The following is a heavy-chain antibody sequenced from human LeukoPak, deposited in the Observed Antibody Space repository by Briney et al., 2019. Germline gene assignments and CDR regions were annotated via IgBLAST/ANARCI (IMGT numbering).Heavy chain of an antibody. Sequence: ASVKVSCKASGYTFTSYDINWVRQAPGQGLEWMGWINPNSGGTNHAQKFQGRVTMTRDTSISTAYMELSRLRSDDTAVYYCARTKYYDISPLANWFDPWGQGTLVTVSS. D-gene: IGHD3-9*01. CDR1: GYTFTSYD. V-gene: IGHV1-2*02. CDR3: ARTKYYDISPLANWFDP. J-gene: IGHJ5*02. CDR2: INPNSGGT.